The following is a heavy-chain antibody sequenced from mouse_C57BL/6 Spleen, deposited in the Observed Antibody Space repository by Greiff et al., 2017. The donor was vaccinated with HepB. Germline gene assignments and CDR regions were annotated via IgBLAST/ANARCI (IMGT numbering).Heavy chain of an antibody. D-gene: IGHD1-1*01. CDR3: ARVVITTVLDY. J-gene: IGHJ2*01. CDR1: GYTFTDYN. V-gene: IGHV1-22*01. CDR2: INPNNGGT. Sequence: EVHLQQSGPELVKPGASVKMSCKASGYTFTDYNMHWVKQSHGKSLEWIGYINPNNGGTSYNQKFKGKATLTVNKSSSTAYMELRSLTSEDSAVYYCARVVITTVLDYWGQGTTLTVSS.